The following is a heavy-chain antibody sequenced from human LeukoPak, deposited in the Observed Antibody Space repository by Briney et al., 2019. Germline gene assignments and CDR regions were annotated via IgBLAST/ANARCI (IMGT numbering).Heavy chain of an antibody. CDR1: GGSISSYY. D-gene: IGHD3-10*01. CDR2: IYHTGST. Sequence: SETLSLTCTVSGGSISSYYWSWIRQPPGKGLEWIGYIYHTGSTNYNPSLKSRVTISVDTSKNQFSLKLSSVTAADTAVYYCARHHYYGSGSQKAIWGQGTMVTVSS. J-gene: IGHJ3*02. CDR3: ARHHYYGSGSQKAI. V-gene: IGHV4-59*08.